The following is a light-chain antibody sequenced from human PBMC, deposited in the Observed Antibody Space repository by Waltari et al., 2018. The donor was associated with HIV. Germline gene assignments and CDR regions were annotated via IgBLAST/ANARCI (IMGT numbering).Light chain of an antibody. V-gene: IGKV3-15*01. J-gene: IGKJ1*01. Sequence: EIVMTQSPASLSLSPGKTATLSCRASQPISSNLAWYQSRPGQAPRVLIYASSTRATGVPTRFSGRGSGTDFTLSISGLQSEDVAVYYCQQYNNWPTFGRGTKVELK. CDR1: QPISSN. CDR3: QQYNNWPT. CDR2: ASS.